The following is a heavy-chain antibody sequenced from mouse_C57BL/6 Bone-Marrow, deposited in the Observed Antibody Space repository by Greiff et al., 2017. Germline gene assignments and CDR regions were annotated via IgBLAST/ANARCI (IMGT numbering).Heavy chain of an antibody. V-gene: IGHV1-64*01. CDR3: AISYYYGSSYVFAY. J-gene: IGHJ3*01. CDR1: GYTFTSYW. D-gene: IGHD1-1*01. Sequence: VQLQQPGAELVKPGASVKLSCKASGYTFTSYWMHWVKQRPGQGLEWIGMIHPNSGSTNYNEKFKSKATLTVDKSSSTAYMQLSSLTSEDSAVYYCAISYYYGSSYVFAYWGQGTLVTVSA. CDR2: IHPNSGST.